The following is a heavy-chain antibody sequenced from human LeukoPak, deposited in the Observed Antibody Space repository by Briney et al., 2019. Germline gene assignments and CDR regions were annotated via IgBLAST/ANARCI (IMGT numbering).Heavy chain of an antibody. CDR1: GFTVSSNY. CDR2: IYSGGST. CDR3: ARDGGYWYFDL. D-gene: IGHD2-15*01. J-gene: IGHJ2*01. Sequence: PGGSLRLSCAASGFTVSSNYMSWVRQAPGKGLEWVSVIYSGGSTYYSDYVKGRFTISRDNSKNTLYLQMNSLRAEYTAVYYCARDGGYWYFDLWGRGTLVTVSS. V-gene: IGHV3-53*01.